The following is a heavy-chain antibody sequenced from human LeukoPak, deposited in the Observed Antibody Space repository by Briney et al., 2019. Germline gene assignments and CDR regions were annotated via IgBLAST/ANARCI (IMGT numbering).Heavy chain of an antibody. CDR1: GGSISSYY. V-gene: IGHV4-59*01. D-gene: IGHD6-13*01. Sequence: SETLSLTCTVSGGSISSYYWSWIRQPPGKGLEWIGYTYYSGSTNYNPSLKSRVTISVDTSKNQFSLKLSSVTAADTAVYYCARDGDSSSWYPFDYWGQGTLVTVSS. CDR2: TYYSGST. J-gene: IGHJ4*02. CDR3: ARDGDSSSWYPFDY.